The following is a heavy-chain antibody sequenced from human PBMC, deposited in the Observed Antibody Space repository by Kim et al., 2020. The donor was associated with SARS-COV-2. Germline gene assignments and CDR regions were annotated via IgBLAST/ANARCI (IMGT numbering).Heavy chain of an antibody. CDR1: GFTFSSYA. V-gene: IGHV3-23*01. CDR2: ISGSGGST. D-gene: IGHD1-26*01. J-gene: IGHJ6*02. CDR3: AKRGSYRLHYGMDV. Sequence: GGSLRLSCAASGFTFSSYAMSWVRQAPGKGLEWVSAISGSGGSTYYADSVEGRFTISRDNSKNTLYLQMNSLRAEDTAVYYCAKRGSYRLHYGMDVWGQGTTVTVSS.